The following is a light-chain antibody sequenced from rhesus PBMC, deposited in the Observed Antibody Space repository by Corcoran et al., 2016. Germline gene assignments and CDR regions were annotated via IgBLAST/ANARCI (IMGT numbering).Light chain of an antibody. CDR2: YAY. V-gene: IGKV1-19*01. CDR1: QGISSW. Sequence: DIQMTQSPSSLSASVGDKVTITCHARQGISSWLAWYQQKPGKAPKPLIDYAYSLQSGVPSRFSGSGSGTDYTLTISSRQPEDFATYYCQQCDDLPYSFGQGTKVEIK. J-gene: IGKJ2*01. CDR3: QQCDDLPYS.